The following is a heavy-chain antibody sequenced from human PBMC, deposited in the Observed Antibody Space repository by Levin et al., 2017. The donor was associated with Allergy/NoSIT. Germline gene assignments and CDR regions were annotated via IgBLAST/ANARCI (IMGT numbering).Heavy chain of an antibody. CDR1: GFTFSSYA. V-gene: IGHV3-30-3*01. CDR2: ISYDGSNK. J-gene: IGHJ4*02. D-gene: IGHD5-12*01. Sequence: GGSLRLSCAASGFTFSSYAMHWVRQAPGKGLEWVAVISYDGSNKYYADSVKGRFTISRDNSKNTLYLQMNSLRAEDTAVYYCARPVYSGYDPAFDYWGQGTLVTVSS. CDR3: ARPVYSGYDPAFDY.